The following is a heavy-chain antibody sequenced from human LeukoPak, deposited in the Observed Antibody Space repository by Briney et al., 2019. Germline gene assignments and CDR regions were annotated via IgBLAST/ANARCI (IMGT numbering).Heavy chain of an antibody. CDR1: GGSISSSSYY. V-gene: IGHV4-39*01. CDR2: IYYSGST. CDR3: ASGSCHPLRDY. Sequence: ETLSLTCTVSGGSISSSSYYWGWIRQPPGKGLEWIGSIYYSGSTYYNPSLKSRVTISVDTSKNQFSLKLSSVTAADTAVYYCASGSCHPLRDYWGQGTLVTVSS. D-gene: IGHD2-15*01. J-gene: IGHJ4*02.